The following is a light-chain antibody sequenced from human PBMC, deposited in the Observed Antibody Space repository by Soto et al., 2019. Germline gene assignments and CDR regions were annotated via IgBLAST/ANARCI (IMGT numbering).Light chain of an antibody. CDR1: ISDVGGYDY. V-gene: IGLV2-14*01. CDR3: SSYTSSTTLFYV. J-gene: IGLJ1*01. CDR2: EVS. Sequence: QSVLTQPSSVSGSPGQSITISCTGTISDVGGYDYVSWYQQHPGKAPKLMISEVSNRPSGVSNRFSGSKSGNTASLTISGLQAEDEADYYCSSYTSSTTLFYVFGTGTKATVL.